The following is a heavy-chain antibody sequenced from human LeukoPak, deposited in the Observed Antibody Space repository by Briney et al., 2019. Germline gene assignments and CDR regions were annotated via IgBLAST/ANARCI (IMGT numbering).Heavy chain of an antibody. D-gene: IGHD6-19*01. CDR2: TYYRSKWYD. V-gene: IGHV6-1*01. CDR1: GDSVSSKNGA. Sequence: SQTLSLTCAISGDSVSSKNGAWNWIRQSPSRGLEWLRRTYYRSKWYDEYADSVKGRVTISPDTSKNQSSLHVYSVTPEDTAVYYCARDLGTSGWYTFDFWGQGTLVTVSS. J-gene: IGHJ5*01. CDR3: ARDLGTSGWYTFDF.